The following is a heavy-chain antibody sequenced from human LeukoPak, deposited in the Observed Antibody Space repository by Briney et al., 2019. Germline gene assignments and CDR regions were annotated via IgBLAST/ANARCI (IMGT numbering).Heavy chain of an antibody. D-gene: IGHD5-12*01. Sequence: GGSLRLSCAASGSTVSSNCMSWVRQAPGKGLEWVSVIYSGGSTYYADSVKGRFTISRDNSKNTLYLQMNSLRADDTAVYYCASKGNSGYENYFDYWGQGTLVTVSS. CDR3: ASKGNSGYENYFDY. V-gene: IGHV3-66*01. CDR1: GSTVSSNC. J-gene: IGHJ4*02. CDR2: IYSGGST.